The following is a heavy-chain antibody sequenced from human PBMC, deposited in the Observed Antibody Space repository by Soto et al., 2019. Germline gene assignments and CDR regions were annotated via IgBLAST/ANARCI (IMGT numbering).Heavy chain of an antibody. Sequence: QVQLQESGPGLVKPSETLSLMCTVSGGSISSYYWSWIRQPPGKGLEWIGYIYYSGSTNYNPSLKRRVTISIDTSKNLFALKLSSVTAADTAVYYCARERRDGYKHYFDYWGQGTLVTVSS. D-gene: IGHD5-12*01. CDR1: GGSISSYY. CDR3: ARERRDGYKHYFDY. CDR2: IYYSGST. V-gene: IGHV4-59*01. J-gene: IGHJ4*02.